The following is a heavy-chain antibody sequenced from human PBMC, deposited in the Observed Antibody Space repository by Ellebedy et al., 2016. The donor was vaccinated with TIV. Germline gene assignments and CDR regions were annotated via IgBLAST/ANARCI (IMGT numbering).Heavy chain of an antibody. Sequence: GESLKISXAASGFTFSSYAMSWVRQAPGKGLEWVSAISGSGGSTYYADSVKGRFTISRDNSKNTLYLQMNSLRAEDTAVYYCARKPVTRIAVAGQYYYGMDVWGQGTTVTVSS. D-gene: IGHD6-19*01. J-gene: IGHJ6*02. V-gene: IGHV3-23*01. CDR3: ARKPVTRIAVAGQYYYGMDV. CDR1: GFTFSSYA. CDR2: ISGSGGST.